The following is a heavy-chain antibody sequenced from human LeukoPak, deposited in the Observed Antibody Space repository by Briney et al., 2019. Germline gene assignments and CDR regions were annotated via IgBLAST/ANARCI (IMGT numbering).Heavy chain of an antibody. CDR2: INKDGSKG. CDR1: GFTFTNYY. J-gene: IGHJ4*02. Sequence: GGSLRLSCAASGFTFTNYYMTWVRQAPGKGLEWAANINKDGSKGSYVDSVRGRFTISRDNAKKSLYLQMDNLSAEDTATYYCARENWSQDYWGQGTRVTVSS. CDR3: ARENWSQDY. V-gene: IGHV3-7*01. D-gene: IGHD1-1*01.